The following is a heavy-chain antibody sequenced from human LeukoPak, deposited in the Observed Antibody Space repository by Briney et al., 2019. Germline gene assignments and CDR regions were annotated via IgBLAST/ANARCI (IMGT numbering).Heavy chain of an antibody. CDR3: ARLKVVTSSYWYFDL. D-gene: IGHD4-23*01. J-gene: IGHJ2*01. CDR2: IHPGDSDT. V-gene: IGHV5-51*01. Sequence: GESLKISCKASGYSIITYWIGWVRQMPRKGLEWMGIIHPGDSDTRYSPSFQGQVTISVDKSISTAYLQWSSLKASDTAMYYCARLKVVTSSYWYFDLWGRGTLVTVSS. CDR1: GYSIITYW.